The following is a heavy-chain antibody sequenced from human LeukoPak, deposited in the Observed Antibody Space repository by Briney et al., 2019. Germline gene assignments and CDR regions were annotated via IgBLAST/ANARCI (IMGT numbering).Heavy chain of an antibody. Sequence: PGGTLRPSRAPSRFAFQGSAVHGGPRSSGGGHGWGGCMRVRKKKYATIYPSSMRGRYTMSRDESNNTSTLHMYTLRTEDTTVYFCIRHLEYVTPDSWGQGTLVTVSS. V-gene: IGHV3-73*01. J-gene: IGHJ4*02. CDR2: MRVRKKKYAT. D-gene: IGHD3-16*01. CDR3: IRHLEYVTPDS. CDR1: RFAFQGSA.